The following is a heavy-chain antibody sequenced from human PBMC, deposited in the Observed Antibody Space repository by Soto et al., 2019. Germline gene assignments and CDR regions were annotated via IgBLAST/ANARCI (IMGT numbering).Heavy chain of an antibody. Sequence: QVQLVESGGGVVQPGRSLRLSCAASGFTFSSYGMHWVRQAPGKGLEWVAVIWDDGSNKYYADSAKGRFTISRDNSKNPLNLHMNSLSAEDTAVYYCARDRGYGHYAYGMDVWGQGPTVTVSS. CDR3: ARDRGYGHYAYGMDV. CDR2: IWDDGSNK. D-gene: IGHD4-17*01. J-gene: IGHJ6*02. V-gene: IGHV3-33*01. CDR1: GFTFSSYG.